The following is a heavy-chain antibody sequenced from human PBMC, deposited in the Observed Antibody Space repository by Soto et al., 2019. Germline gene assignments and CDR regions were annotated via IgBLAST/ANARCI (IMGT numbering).Heavy chain of an antibody. CDR1: GYTFTSYD. CDR3: ARVITIFGVVIIRAYYYGMDV. D-gene: IGHD3-3*01. J-gene: IGHJ6*02. CDR2: MNPNSGNT. Sequence: GASVKVSCKASGYTFTSYDINWVRQATGQGLEWMGWMNPNSGNTGYAQKFQGRVTMTRNTSISTAYVELSSLRSEDTAVYYCARVITIFGVVIIRAYYYGMDVWGQGTTVTAP. V-gene: IGHV1-8*01.